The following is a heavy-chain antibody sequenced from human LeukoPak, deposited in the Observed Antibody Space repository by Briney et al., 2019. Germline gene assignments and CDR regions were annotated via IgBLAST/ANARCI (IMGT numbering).Heavy chain of an antibody. V-gene: IGHV3-9*01. CDR2: ISWNSRSI. CDR3: AKDTHYGSGSYNYMDV. Sequence: SLSLSCAASGFTFDDYAMHWVRQAPGKGLEWVSGISWNSRSIGYADSVKGRFTISRDNAKNSLYLQMNSLRAEDTALYYCAKDTHYGSGSYNYMDVWGKGTTVTVSS. CDR1: GFTFDDYA. J-gene: IGHJ6*03. D-gene: IGHD3-10*01.